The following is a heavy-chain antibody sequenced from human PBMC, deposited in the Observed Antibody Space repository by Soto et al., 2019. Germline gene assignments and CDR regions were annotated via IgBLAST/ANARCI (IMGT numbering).Heavy chain of an antibody. D-gene: IGHD4-17*01. CDR1: GFTFDDYA. J-gene: IGHJ3*02. CDR2: ISWNSGSI. V-gene: IGHV3-9*01. CDR3: AKDNRDYGDVRVFAI. Sequence: GGSLRLSCAASGFTFDDYAMHWVRQAPGKGLEWVSGISWNSGSIGYADSVKGRFTISRDNAKNSLYLQMNSLRAEDTALYYCAKDNRDYGDVRVFAIWGQGTMVTGSS.